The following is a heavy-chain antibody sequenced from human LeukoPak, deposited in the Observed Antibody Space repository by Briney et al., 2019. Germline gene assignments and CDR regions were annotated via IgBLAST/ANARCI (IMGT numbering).Heavy chain of an antibody. CDR2: ISYSGRT. D-gene: IGHD3-22*01. J-gene: IGHJ4*02. Sequence: SETLSLTCTVSGGSTSSSSFYWGWLRQPPGKGLECIGRISYSGRTYYNPSLQSRVTISVDTSKNQFSLRLSSVTAADTAVYYCARLRAYYYDSSGYYNFDFWGQGTLVTVSS. CDR1: GGSTSSSSFY. V-gene: IGHV4-39*01. CDR3: ARLRAYYYDSSGYYNFDF.